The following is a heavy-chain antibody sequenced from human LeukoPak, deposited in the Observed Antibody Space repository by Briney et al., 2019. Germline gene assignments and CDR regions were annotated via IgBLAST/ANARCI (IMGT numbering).Heavy chain of an antibody. D-gene: IGHD4-17*01. CDR3: ARDSVGDLLDY. CDR1: GFPFSSYE. J-gene: IGHJ4*02. V-gene: IGHV3-48*03. Sequence: PGGSLRLSCEGSGFPFSSYEMNWLRQAPGKGLEWVSHIDSGGITKYYADSVKGRFTISRDNAKNSIYLQMDSLRVEDTAIYYCARDSVGDLLDYWGQGTPVTVSS. CDR2: IDSGGITK.